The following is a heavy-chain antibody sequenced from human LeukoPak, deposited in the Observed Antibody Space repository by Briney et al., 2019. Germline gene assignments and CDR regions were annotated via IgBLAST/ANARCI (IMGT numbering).Heavy chain of an antibody. CDR2: IIPIFGTA. CDR1: GGTFSSYA. CDR3: ARGGLRYCSSTSCYADAFDI. Sequence: ASVKVSCKASGGTFSSYAISWVRQAPGQGLEWMGGIIPIFGTANYAQKFQGRITITADESTSTAYMALSSLRSEDTAVYYCARGGLRYCSSTSCYADAFDIWGQGTMVTVSS. J-gene: IGHJ3*02. D-gene: IGHD2-2*01. V-gene: IGHV1-69*13.